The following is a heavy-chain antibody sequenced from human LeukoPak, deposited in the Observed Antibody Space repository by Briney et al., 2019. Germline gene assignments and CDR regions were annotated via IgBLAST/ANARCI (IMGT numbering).Heavy chain of an antibody. D-gene: IGHD3-22*01. J-gene: IGHJ4*02. CDR3: AKDSAFNYDSSGYADY. Sequence: GRSLRLSCAASGFNFDGYRMHWVRQTPGKGLEWVAVVWFDGTKRDYAESVKGRFTISRDNSKNTVYLEMNRLRVGDTAIYYCAKDSAFNYDSSGYADYWGQGTLVIVSS. CDR2: VWFDGTKR. V-gene: IGHV3-33*06. CDR1: GFNFDGYR.